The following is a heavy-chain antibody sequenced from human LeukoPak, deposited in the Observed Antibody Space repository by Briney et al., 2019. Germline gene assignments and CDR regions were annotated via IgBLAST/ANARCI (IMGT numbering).Heavy chain of an antibody. CDR2: INHSGST. D-gene: IGHD6-6*01. CDR3: AREGYSSSPSTGNNFDY. Sequence: SETLSLTCAVYGGSFSGYYWSWIRQPPGKGLEWIGEINHSGSTNYNPSLKSRVTISVDTSKNQFSLKLSSVPAADTAVYYCAREGYSSSPSTGNNFDYWGQGTLVTVSS. CDR1: GGSFSGYY. J-gene: IGHJ4*02. V-gene: IGHV4-34*01.